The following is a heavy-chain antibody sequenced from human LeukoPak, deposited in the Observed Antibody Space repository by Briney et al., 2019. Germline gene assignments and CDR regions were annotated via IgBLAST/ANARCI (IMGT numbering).Heavy chain of an antibody. CDR3: AREKVTMVRGVMTAYYFDY. CDR2: IRNDGSNK. J-gene: IGHJ4*02. V-gene: IGHV3-30*02. D-gene: IGHD3-10*01. CDR1: GLTFSNHG. Sequence: GGSLRLSCAASGLTFSNHGMHWVRQAPGKGLEWVAFIRNDGSNKDYADSVKGRFTISRDNSKNTLDLEMNSLSIEDTAVYYCAREKVTMVRGVMTAYYFDYWGQGTLVTVSS.